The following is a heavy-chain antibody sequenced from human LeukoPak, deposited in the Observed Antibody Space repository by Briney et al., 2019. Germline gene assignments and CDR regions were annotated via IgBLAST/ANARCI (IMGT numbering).Heavy chain of an antibody. CDR1: GFTFSSYA. V-gene: IGHV3-30*04. Sequence: GGSLRLSCAASGFTFSSYAMHWVRQAPGKGLEWVAVISYDGSNKYYADSVKGRFTISRDNSKNTLYLQMNSLRAEDTAVYYCARGRCSSTSCSLLYWGQGTLVTVSS. CDR2: ISYDGSNK. J-gene: IGHJ4*02. CDR3: ARGRCSSTSCSLLY. D-gene: IGHD2-2*01.